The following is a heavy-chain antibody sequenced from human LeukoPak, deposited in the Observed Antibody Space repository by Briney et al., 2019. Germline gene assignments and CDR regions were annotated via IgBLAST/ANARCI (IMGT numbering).Heavy chain of an antibody. Sequence: SETLSLTCSVSGGSISSSAYYWGWIRQPPGKGLEWIGSLHYSGSTYYNPSLKSRVTISVDTSKNHFSLNLSSVTAADTAVYYCARHGQTAYDSSGYYRWGQGFLVTVSS. V-gene: IGHV4-39*01. CDR1: GGSISSSAYY. J-gene: IGHJ4*02. D-gene: IGHD3-22*01. CDR2: LHYSGST. CDR3: ARHGQTAYDSSGYYR.